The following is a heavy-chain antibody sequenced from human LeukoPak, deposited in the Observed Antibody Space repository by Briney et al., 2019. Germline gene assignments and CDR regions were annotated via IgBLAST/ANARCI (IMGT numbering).Heavy chain of an antibody. CDR2: ISSSSSYI. D-gene: IGHD3-10*01. CDR1: GFTFITYA. J-gene: IGHJ4*02. Sequence: TGGSLRLSCAASGFTFITYAMSWVRQAPGKGLEWVSSISSSSSYIYYADSVKGRFTISRDNAKNSLYLQMNSLRAEDTAVYYCAKHGFGVFEGYWGQGTLVTVSS. CDR3: AKHGFGVFEGY. V-gene: IGHV3-21*04.